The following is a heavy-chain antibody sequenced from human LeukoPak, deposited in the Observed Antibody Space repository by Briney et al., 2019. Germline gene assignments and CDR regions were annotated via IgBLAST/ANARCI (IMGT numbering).Heavy chain of an antibody. CDR2: IYYSGST. CDR1: GGSISSGDYY. CDR3: ARGIAVAGGDY. D-gene: IGHD6-19*01. Sequence: PSETLSLTCTVSGGSISSGDYYWGWIRQPPGKGLEWIGSIYYSGSTYYNPSLKSRVTISVDTSKNQFSLELSSVTAADTAVYYCARGIAVAGGDYWGQGTLVTVSS. J-gene: IGHJ4*02. V-gene: IGHV4-39*01.